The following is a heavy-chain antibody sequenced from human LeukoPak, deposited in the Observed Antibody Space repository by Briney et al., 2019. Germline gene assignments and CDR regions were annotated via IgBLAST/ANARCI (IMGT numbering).Heavy chain of an antibody. V-gene: IGHV3-33*01. Sequence: PGGSLRLSCAASGFTFSSYGMHWVRQAPGKGLERVAVIWYDGSNKYYADSVKGRFTISRDNSKNTLYLQMNSLRAEDTAVYYCARVQYSSGWYSINYYYYGMDVWGQGTTVTVSS. CDR1: GFTFSSYG. D-gene: IGHD6-19*01. J-gene: IGHJ6*02. CDR3: ARVQYSSGWYSINYYYYGMDV. CDR2: IWYDGSNK.